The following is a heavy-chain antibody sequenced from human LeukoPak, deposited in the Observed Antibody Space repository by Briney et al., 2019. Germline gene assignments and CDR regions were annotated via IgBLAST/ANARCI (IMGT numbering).Heavy chain of an antibody. V-gene: IGHV3-30*18. Sequence: GGSLRLSCEASGFTFSSHGMHWVRQAPGKGLEWVAVISYDGSNKYYADSVKGRFTISRDNSKNTLYLQMNSLRAEDTAVYYCAKGVSSSWTYYYYGMDVWGQGTTVTVSS. CDR1: GFTFSSHG. J-gene: IGHJ6*02. CDR2: ISYDGSNK. D-gene: IGHD6-13*01. CDR3: AKGVSSSWTYYYYGMDV.